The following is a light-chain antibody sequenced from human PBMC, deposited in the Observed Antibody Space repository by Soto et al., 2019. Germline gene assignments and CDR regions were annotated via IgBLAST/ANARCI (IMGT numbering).Light chain of an antibody. J-gene: IGKJ2*01. CDR1: QTISTY. CDR2: AAS. CDR3: QQSFITPYT. V-gene: IGKV1-39*01. Sequence: DIQMTQSPSSLSTFVGDRVTISCRASQTISTYLNRYQQKPGKAPKLLIYAASSLQSGVPSRFSGSESGTDFTLTISSLQPEDFATYYCQQSFITPYTFGQGTKLEIK.